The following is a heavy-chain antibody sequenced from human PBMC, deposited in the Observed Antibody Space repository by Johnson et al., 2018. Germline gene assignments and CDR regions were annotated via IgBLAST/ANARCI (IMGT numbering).Heavy chain of an antibody. J-gene: IGHJ6*02. CDR3: AKDRYCWNIAGAMDV. CDR1: GFTFSSYS. CDR2: ISSSSSYI. Sequence: VQLVQSGGGLVKPGGSLRLSCAASGFTFSSYSMNWVRQAPGKGLEWVSSISSSSSYIYYADSVKGRFTISRDKAKNSLYLQMNTLRVEDTAVYYWAKDRYCWNIAGAMDVWGQGTTVTVSS. V-gene: IGHV3-21*01. D-gene: IGHD3-3*01.